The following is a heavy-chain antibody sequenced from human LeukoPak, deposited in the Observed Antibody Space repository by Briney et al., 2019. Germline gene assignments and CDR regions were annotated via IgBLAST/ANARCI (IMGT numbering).Heavy chain of an antibody. V-gene: IGHV5-51*01. CDR1: VYSFTSYW. CDR2: IYPGDSDT. D-gene: IGHD3-10*01. J-gene: IGHJ4*02. CDR3: ARLAFEVRGVITGYYFDY. Sequence: GESLKTSCKGSVYSFTSYWSGWVRQMPGKGLEWMGIIYPGDSDTRYSPSFQGQVTISADKSISTAYLQWSSLKASDTAMYYCARLAFEVRGVITGYYFDYWGQGTLVTVSS.